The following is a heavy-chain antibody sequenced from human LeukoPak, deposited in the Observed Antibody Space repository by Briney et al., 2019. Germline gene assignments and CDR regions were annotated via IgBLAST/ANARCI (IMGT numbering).Heavy chain of an antibody. CDR1: GGTFSSYA. V-gene: IGHV1-69*13. J-gene: IGHJ4*02. Sequence: SVKVSCKASGGTFSSYAISWVRQAPGQGLEWMGGIIPIFGTANYAQKFQGRVTITADESTSTAYMELSSLRSEDTAVYYCARSDSSGWYVAGYWGQGTLVTVSS. CDR3: ARSDSSGWYVAGY. D-gene: IGHD6-19*01. CDR2: IIPIFGTA.